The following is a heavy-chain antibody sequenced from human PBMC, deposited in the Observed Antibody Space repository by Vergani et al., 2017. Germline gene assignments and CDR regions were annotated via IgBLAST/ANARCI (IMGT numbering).Heavy chain of an antibody. Sequence: EVQLVESGGGLVQPGGSLRLSCAASGFTFSSYWMSWVRQAPGKGLEWVANIKQDGSEKYYVDSVKGRFTISRDNAKNSLYLQMKSLRAEDTAVYYCAREFSHYYDSSGYYHYYYYGMDVWGQGTTVTVSS. CDR3: AREFSHYYDSSGYYHYYYYGMDV. CDR1: GFTFSSYW. V-gene: IGHV3-7*01. J-gene: IGHJ6*02. D-gene: IGHD3-22*01. CDR2: IKQDGSEK.